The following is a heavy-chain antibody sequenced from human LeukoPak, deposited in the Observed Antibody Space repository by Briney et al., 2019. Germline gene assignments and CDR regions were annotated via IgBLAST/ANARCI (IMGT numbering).Heavy chain of an antibody. Sequence: PGGSLRLSCAASGFTFSSYGMSWVRQAPGKGLEWVSAVSGSGGSTYYADSVKGRFTISRDNSKNTLYLQMNSLRAEDTAVYYCANWLWGLFFFDYWGQGTLVTVSS. CDR3: ANWLWGLFFFDY. V-gene: IGHV3-23*01. CDR1: GFTFSSYG. J-gene: IGHJ4*02. CDR2: VSGSGGST. D-gene: IGHD5-18*01.